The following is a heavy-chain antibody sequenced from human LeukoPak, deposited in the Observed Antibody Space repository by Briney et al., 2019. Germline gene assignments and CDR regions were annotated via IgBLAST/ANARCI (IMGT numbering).Heavy chain of an antibody. Sequence: GSLRLSCAASGFTFSSYSMNWVRQASGKGLGWVSSISSSSSYIYYADSVKGRFTISRDNAKNSLYLQMNSLRAEDTAVYHCARDGRELRSDAFDIWGQGTMVTVSS. CDR1: GFTFSSYS. V-gene: IGHV3-21*01. CDR2: ISSSSSYI. J-gene: IGHJ3*02. CDR3: ARDGRELRSDAFDI. D-gene: IGHD1-26*01.